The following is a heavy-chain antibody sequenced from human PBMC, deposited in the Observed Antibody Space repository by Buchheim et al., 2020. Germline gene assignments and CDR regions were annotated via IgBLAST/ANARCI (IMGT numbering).Heavy chain of an antibody. CDR1: GFTFSNYV. CDR3: AKGPGYGDYG. Sequence: EVQLLESGGGLVQPGGSLRLSCAASGFTFSNYVMTWVRQGPGKGLEWVSGISSSDSSTYYADSVKGRFTISRDNSKNTLYLQMNSLRAEDTAIYYCAKGPGYGDYGWGQGTL. J-gene: IGHJ4*02. D-gene: IGHD4-17*01. CDR2: ISSSDSST. V-gene: IGHV3-23*01.